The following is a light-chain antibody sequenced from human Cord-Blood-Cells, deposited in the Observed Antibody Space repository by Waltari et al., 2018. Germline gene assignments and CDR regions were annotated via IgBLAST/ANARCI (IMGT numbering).Light chain of an antibody. J-gene: IGKJ2*01. Sequence: EIVLTQSPATLSLSPGERANLYCRASQSVSSYLAWYQQKPGQAPRLLIYDASNRATGIPARFSGSGSGTDFTLTISSLEPEDFAVYYCQQRSNWPPYTFGQGTKLEIK. V-gene: IGKV3-11*01. CDR1: QSVSSY. CDR3: QQRSNWPPYT. CDR2: DAS.